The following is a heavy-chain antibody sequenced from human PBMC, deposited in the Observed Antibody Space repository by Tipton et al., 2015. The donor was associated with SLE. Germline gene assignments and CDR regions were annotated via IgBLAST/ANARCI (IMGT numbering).Heavy chain of an antibody. CDR1: GGSISSDY. Sequence: TLSLTCNVSGGSISSDYWSWIRQPPGKGLEWIGYIYDSGSYNYNPSLKSRVTILVDTSKNQFSLKLSSVTAADTAVYFCARERAYSSSSGYYYHFYMDVWGKGTTVTVSS. D-gene: IGHD6-6*01. V-gene: IGHV4-59*01. CDR3: ARERAYSSSSGYYYHFYMDV. CDR2: IYDSGSY. J-gene: IGHJ6*03.